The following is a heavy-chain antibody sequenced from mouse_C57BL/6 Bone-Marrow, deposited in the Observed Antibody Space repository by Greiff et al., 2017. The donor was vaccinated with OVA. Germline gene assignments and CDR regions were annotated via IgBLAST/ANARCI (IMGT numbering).Heavy chain of an antibody. V-gene: IGHV5-4*03. D-gene: IGHD1-1*01. CDR3: ARRITTVNYCDY. J-gene: IGHJ2*01. CDR1: GFTFSSYA. Sequence: VQLKESGGGLVKPGGSLKLSCAASGFTFSSYAMSWVRQTPEKRLEWVATISDGGSYTYYPDNVKGRFTISRDNAKNNLYLQMSHLKSEDTAMYYCARRITTVNYCDYWGQGTTLTVSS. CDR2: ISDGGSYT.